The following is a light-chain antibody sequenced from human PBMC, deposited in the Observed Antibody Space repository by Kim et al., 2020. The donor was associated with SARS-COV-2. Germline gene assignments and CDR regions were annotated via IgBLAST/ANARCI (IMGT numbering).Light chain of an antibody. J-gene: IGKJ1*01. Sequence: DIVMTQSPDSLAVSLGERASIKCKSSQSVLYSANNENYLAWYQQKPGQPPKLLIYRASTREFGVPDRFSGSGSGTDFTLTISSLQAEDVAVYYCHQYYSTPWTFGQGTKVDIK. V-gene: IGKV4-1*01. CDR3: HQYYSTPWT. CDR2: RAS. CDR1: QSVLYSANNENY.